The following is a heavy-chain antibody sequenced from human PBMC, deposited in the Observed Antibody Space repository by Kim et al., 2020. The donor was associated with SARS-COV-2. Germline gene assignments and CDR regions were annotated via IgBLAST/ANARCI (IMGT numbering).Heavy chain of an antibody. D-gene: IGHD3-10*01. CDR2: IYYSGST. Sequence: SETLSLTCTVSGGSISTYYWSWIRQPPGKGLEWIGYIYYSGSTNYNPSLKSRVTISVDTSNNQFSLKLSSVTAADTAVYYCARGSGGRADEFDPWGQGTLVTVSS. V-gene: IGHV4-59*01. CDR3: ARGSGGRADEFDP. CDR1: GGSISTYY. J-gene: IGHJ5*02.